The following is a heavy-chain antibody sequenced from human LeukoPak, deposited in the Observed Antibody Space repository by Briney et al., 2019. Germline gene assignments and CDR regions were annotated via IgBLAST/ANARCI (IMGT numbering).Heavy chain of an antibody. CDR2: IKSKTDGGTT. CDR3: TTFSYYYGSGSYYSLDY. V-gene: IGHV3-15*01. D-gene: IGHD3-10*01. J-gene: IGHJ4*02. Sequence: GGSLRLSCAASGFTFSNAWMSWVRQAPGKGLEWVGRIKSKTDGGTTDYAAPVKGRFTIPRDDSKNTLYLQMNSLKTEDTAVYYCTTFSYYYGSGSYYSLDYWGQGTLVTVSS. CDR1: GFTFSNAW.